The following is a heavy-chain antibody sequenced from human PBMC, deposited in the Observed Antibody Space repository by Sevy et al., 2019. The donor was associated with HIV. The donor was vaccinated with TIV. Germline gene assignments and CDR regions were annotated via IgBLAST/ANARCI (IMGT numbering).Heavy chain of an antibody. CDR2: IIPIFGTA. D-gene: IGHD3-22*01. V-gene: IGHV1-69*13. J-gene: IGHJ4*02. CDR1: GGTFSSYA. CDR3: ARDKDSSGYYGSWYFDY. Sequence: ASVKVSCKASGGTFSSYAISWVRQAPGQGREWMGGIIPIFGTANYAQKFQGRVTITADESTSTAYMELSSLRSEDTAVYYCARDKDSSGYYGSWYFDYWGQGTLVTVSS.